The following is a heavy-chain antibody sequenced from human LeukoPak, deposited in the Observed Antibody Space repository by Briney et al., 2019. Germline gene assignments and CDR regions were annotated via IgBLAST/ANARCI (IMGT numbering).Heavy chain of an antibody. V-gene: IGHV3-30*04. Sequence: GGSLRLSCAASGFTFSSYAMHWVRQAPGKGLEWVAVISYDGSNKYYADSVKGRFTISRDNSKNTLYLQMNSLRAEDTAVYYCARVLVSIVVVAPFDYWGQGTLVTVSS. CDR1: GFTFSSYA. CDR2: ISYDGSNK. CDR3: ARVLVSIVVVAPFDY. J-gene: IGHJ4*02. D-gene: IGHD3-22*01.